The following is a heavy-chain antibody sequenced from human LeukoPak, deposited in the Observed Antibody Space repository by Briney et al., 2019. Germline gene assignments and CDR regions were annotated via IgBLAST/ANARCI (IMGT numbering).Heavy chain of an antibody. D-gene: IGHD3-22*01. CDR3: ARARVLYYYDSSAAFDI. V-gene: IGHV3-23*01. J-gene: IGHJ3*02. Sequence: PGGSLRLSCAASGFTFSSYAMSWVRQAPGKGLEWGSAISGSGGSTYYADSVTGRFPISRDNSKNQLYLQMNSLRAEDTAVYYCARARVLYYYDSSAAFDIWGQGTMVTVSS. CDR1: GFTFSSYA. CDR2: ISGSGGST.